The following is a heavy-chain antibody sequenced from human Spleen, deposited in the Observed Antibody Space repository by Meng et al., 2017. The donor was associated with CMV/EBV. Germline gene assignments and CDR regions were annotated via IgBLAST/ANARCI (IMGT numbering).Heavy chain of an antibody. Sequence: ASVKVSCKASGYTFTSYGISWVRQAPGQGLEWMGWINPNSGGTNYAQKFQGRVTMTRNTSISTAYMELSSLRSEDTAVYYCARARYSYGYLYYGMDVWGQGTTVTVSS. V-gene: IGHV1-8*02. CDR2: INPNSGGT. D-gene: IGHD5-18*01. CDR3: ARARYSYGYLYYGMDV. J-gene: IGHJ6*02. CDR1: GYTFTSYG.